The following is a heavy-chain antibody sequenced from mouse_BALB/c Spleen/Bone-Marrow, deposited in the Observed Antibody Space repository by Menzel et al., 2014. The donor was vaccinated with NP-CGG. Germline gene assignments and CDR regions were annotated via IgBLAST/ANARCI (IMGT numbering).Heavy chain of an antibody. Sequence: EVKLVESGPGLEKPSQTVSLPCTVTGISNTTGNYRWSWIRQFPGNKLVGIGYIYYSGTITYNPYLTSRTTITRDTAKNQYLLEMNSLTAEDTATYYCSRYGNYFDYWGQGTTRTVSS. V-gene: IGHV3-5*02. CDR3: SRYGNYFDY. CDR2: IYYSGTI. CDR1: GISNTTGNYR. J-gene: IGHJ2*01. D-gene: IGHD2-1*01.